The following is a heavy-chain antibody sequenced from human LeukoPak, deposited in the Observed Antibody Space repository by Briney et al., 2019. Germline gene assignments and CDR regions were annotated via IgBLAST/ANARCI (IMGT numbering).Heavy chain of an antibody. Sequence: SETLSLTCTVSGGSISSYYWSWIRQPPGKGLEWIGYIYYSGSTNYNPSLKSRVTISVDTSKNQFSLKLSSVTAADTAVYYCARDRASEQWLRAFDIWGQGTMVTVSS. CDR1: GGSISSYY. D-gene: IGHD6-19*01. CDR2: IYYSGST. J-gene: IGHJ3*02. CDR3: ARDRASEQWLRAFDI. V-gene: IGHV4-59*01.